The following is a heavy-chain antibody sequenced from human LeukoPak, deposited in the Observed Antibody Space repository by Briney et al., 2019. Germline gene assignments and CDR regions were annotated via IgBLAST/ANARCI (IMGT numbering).Heavy chain of an antibody. CDR3: ARTGHDSSGYYPEHFDY. CDR1: GFTFNSYN. V-gene: IGHV3-48*03. Sequence: GGSLRLSCAASGFTFNSYNMNWVRQAPGKGLEWVSYISSSGSTIYYADSVKGRFTISRDNAKNSLYLQMNSLRAEDTAVYYCARTGHDSSGYYPEHFDYWGQGTLVTVSS. CDR2: ISSSGSTI. D-gene: IGHD3-22*01. J-gene: IGHJ4*02.